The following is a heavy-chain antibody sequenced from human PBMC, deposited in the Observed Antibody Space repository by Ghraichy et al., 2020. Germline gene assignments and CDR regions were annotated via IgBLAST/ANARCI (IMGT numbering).Heavy chain of an antibody. V-gene: IGHV3-21*01. D-gene: IGHD5-18*01. Sequence: GGSLRLSYAASGFTFSSYSMNWVRQAPGKGLEWVSSISSSSSYIYYADSVKGRFTISRDNAKNSLYLQMNSLRAEDTAVYYCASTSYGAGPFDYWGQGTLVTVSS. CDR3: ASTSYGAGPFDY. J-gene: IGHJ4*02. CDR2: ISSSSSYI. CDR1: GFTFSSYS.